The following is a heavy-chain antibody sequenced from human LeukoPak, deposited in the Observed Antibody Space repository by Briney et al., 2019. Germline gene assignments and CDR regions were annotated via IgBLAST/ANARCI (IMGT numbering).Heavy chain of an antibody. CDR2: ISAYNGNT. CDR1: GYTFTSYG. J-gene: IGHJ6*02. V-gene: IGHV1-18*01. CDR3: AREWGSGWYLTRSYSMDV. D-gene: IGHD6-19*01. Sequence: ASVKVSCKASGYTFTSYGISWVRQAPGQGLEWMGWISAYNGNTNYAQKLQGRVTMTTDTSTSTAYMELRSLRSDDTAVYYCAREWGSGWYLTRSYSMDVWGQGTTVTVSS.